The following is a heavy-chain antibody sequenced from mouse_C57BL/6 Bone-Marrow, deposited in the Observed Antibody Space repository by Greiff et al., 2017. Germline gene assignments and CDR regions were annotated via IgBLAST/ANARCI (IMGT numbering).Heavy chain of an antibody. Sequence: EVMLVESGGGLVKPGGSLKLSCAASGFTFSSYTMPWVRQTPEKRLEWVATISGGGGNIYYPDSVKGRFTISRDNAKDTLYLQMSSLRSKDTALYYYASQCYGSNYPWYIDVWGTGTTVTVSS. V-gene: IGHV5-9*01. CDR3: ASQCYGSNYPWYIDV. CDR1: GFTFSSYT. J-gene: IGHJ1*03. D-gene: IGHD1-1*01. CDR2: ISGGGGNI.